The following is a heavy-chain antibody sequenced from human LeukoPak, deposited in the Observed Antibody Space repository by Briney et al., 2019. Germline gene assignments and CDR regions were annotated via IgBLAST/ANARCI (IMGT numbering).Heavy chain of an antibody. D-gene: IGHD3-3*02. Sequence: GASVTVSCTASGGTFTNDAISLVRQVPGQGLEWMGRVIPTLGIALYAQRFKGRVTITADKSTSTAYMELSSLRSEDTAVYYCASWAIFGVVMSRPNYYMDVWGKGTTVTVS. CDR3: ASWAIFGVVMSRPNYYMDV. V-gene: IGHV1-69*04. CDR2: VIPTLGIA. J-gene: IGHJ6*03. CDR1: GGTFTNDA.